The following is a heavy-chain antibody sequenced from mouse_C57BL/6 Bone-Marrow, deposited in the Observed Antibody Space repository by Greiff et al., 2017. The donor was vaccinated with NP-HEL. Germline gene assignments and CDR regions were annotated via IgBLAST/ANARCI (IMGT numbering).Heavy chain of an antibody. CDR1: GYTFTSYG. CDR3: AKGVYYCGSPWDY. V-gene: IGHV1-81*01. CDR2: IYPRSGNT. Sequence: VQLQQSGAELVRPGASVKLSCTASGYTFTSYGISWVKQRTGQGLEWIGEIYPRSGNTYYNEKFKGQATLTADKSSSTEYMELSSLTSEDSAVDFCAKGVYYCGSPWDYWGQGTSVTVSS. J-gene: IGHJ4*01. D-gene: IGHD1-1*01.